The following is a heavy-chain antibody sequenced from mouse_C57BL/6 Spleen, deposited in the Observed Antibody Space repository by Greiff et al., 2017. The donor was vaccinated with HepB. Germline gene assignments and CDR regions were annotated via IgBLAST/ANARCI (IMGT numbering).Heavy chain of an antibody. V-gene: IGHV1-64*01. Sequence: VKLQQPGAELVKPGASVKLSCKASGYTFTSYWMHWVKQRPGQGLEWIGMIHPNSGSTNYNEKFKSKATLTVDKSSSTAYMQLSSLTSEDSAVYYCARSYYGSSYEYFDVWGTGTTVTVSS. CDR3: ARSYYGSSYEYFDV. D-gene: IGHD1-1*01. CDR1: GYTFTSYW. CDR2: IHPNSGST. J-gene: IGHJ1*03.